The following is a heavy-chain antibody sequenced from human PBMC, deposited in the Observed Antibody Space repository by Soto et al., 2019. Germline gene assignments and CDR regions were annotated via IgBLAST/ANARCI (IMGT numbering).Heavy chain of an antibody. CDR1: GGSISSSHW. V-gene: IGHV4-4*02. Sequence: QVRLQESGPGLVEPSGTLSLTCAVSGGSISSSHWWSWVRQSPGKGLEWIGEIYHSRKTSYNPSHKSRVTISVDESKNQFALQLSSVTAADPAVYYCAAPTWSGPQRPDAVDVWGQGIMVIVSS. J-gene: IGHJ3*01. CDR2: IYHSRKT. CDR3: AAPTWSGPQRPDAVDV. D-gene: IGHD3-3*01.